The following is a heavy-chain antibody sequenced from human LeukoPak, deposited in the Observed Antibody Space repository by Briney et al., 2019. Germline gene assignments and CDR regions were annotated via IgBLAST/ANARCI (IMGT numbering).Heavy chain of an antibody. D-gene: IGHD6-6*01. J-gene: IGHJ4*02. V-gene: IGHV1-46*01. Sequence: ASVKVSCKASGYTFTSYYMHCVRQAPGQGLEWRGIINPSGGSTSYAQKFQRRVTMTRDTSTSTVYMELSSLRSEDTAIYYCARGAGESIAARPCYFDYWGQGTLVTVSS. CDR3: ARGAGESIAARPCYFDY. CDR2: INPSGGST. CDR1: GYTFTSYY.